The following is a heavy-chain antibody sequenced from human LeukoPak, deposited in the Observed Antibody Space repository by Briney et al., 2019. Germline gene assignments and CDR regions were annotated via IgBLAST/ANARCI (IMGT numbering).Heavy chain of an antibody. J-gene: IGHJ3*02. V-gene: IGHV4-31*03. CDR3: ARVTTGMHAFDI. D-gene: IGHD1-1*01. CDR2: IYYSGST. CDR1: GGSISSGGYY. Sequence: SETLSLTCTVSGGSISSGGYYWSWIRQHPGKGLERIGYIYYSGSTYYNPSLKSRVTISVDTSKNQFSLKLSSVTAADTAVYYCARVTTGMHAFDIWGQGTMVTVSS.